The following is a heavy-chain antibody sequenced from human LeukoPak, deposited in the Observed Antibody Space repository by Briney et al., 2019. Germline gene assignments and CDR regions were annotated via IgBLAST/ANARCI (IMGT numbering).Heavy chain of an antibody. CDR1: GFTFSSYD. CDR3: AKDFPLNWGSEGTDAFDI. J-gene: IGHJ3*02. V-gene: IGHV3-23*01. CDR2: ISGSGGST. Sequence: GGSLRLSCAASGFTFSSYDMHWVRQATGKGLEWVSAISGSGGSTYYADSVKGRFTISRDNSKNTLYLQMNSLRAEDTAVYYCAKDFPLNWGSEGTDAFDIWGQGTMVTVSS. D-gene: IGHD7-27*01.